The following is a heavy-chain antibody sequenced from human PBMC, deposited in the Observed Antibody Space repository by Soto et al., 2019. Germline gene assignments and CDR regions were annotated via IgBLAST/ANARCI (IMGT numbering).Heavy chain of an antibody. CDR1: GGTFSSYA. CDR3: ARAVSTLLYYFDC. V-gene: IGHV1-69*13. J-gene: IGHJ4*02. Sequence: ASVKVSCKASGGTFSSYAISWVRQAPGQGLEWMGGIIPIFGTANYAQKFQGRVTITADESTSTAYMEVSRLRSDDTAVYYCARAVSTLLYYFDCWGQGTLVTVSS. D-gene: IGHD4-17*01. CDR2: IIPIFGTA.